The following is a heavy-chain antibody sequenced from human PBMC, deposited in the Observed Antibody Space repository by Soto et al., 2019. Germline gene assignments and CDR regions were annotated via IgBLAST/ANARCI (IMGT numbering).Heavy chain of an antibody. CDR1: GGTFSSYA. D-gene: IGHD5-18*01. Sequence: QVQLVQSGAEVKKPGSSVKVSCKASGGTFSSYAISWVRQAPGQGLEWMGGIIPIFGKANYAQKFQGRVPITADELTSTAYMVASSLRSEDTAVYYCARASWIQLWPRKRWFDPWGQGTLVTVSS. V-gene: IGHV1-69*12. J-gene: IGHJ5*02. CDR2: IIPIFGKA. CDR3: ARASWIQLWPRKRWFDP.